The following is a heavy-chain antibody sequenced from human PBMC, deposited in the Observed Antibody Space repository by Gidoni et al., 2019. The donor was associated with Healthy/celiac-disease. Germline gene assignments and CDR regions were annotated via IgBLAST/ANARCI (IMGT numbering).Heavy chain of an antibody. Sequence: QLQLQQWGAGLLKPSEPLSLHCAVYGRSFSGYYWSWPRQPPGKGLEWIGEINTSGSSNYNPSLECRVTISVDTSKNQFSLKLTSVTAADTAVYCCARGNMVVVPAAHPYYCDYGMDVWGQGTTVTVSS. CDR2: INTSGSS. CDR1: GRSFSGYY. D-gene: IGHD2-2*01. J-gene: IGHJ6*02. CDR3: ARGNMVVVPAAHPYYCDYGMDV. V-gene: IGHV4-34*01.